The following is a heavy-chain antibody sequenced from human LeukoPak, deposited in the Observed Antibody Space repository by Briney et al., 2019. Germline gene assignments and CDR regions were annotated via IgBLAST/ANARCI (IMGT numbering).Heavy chain of an antibody. J-gene: IGHJ4*02. Sequence: PGGSLRLSCAASGFTFSSYAMSWVRQAPGKGLEWVSAISGSGGSTYYADSVKGRFTISRDNAKNSLYLQMNSLRAEDTAVYYCARFWSGHYNFDYWGQGTPVTVSS. V-gene: IGHV3-23*01. CDR1: GFTFSSYA. D-gene: IGHD3-3*01. CDR3: ARFWSGHYNFDY. CDR2: ISGSGGST.